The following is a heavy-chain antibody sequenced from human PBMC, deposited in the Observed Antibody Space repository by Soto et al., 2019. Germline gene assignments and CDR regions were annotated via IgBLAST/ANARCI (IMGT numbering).Heavy chain of an antibody. CDR2: LSGSGGTT. V-gene: IGHV3-23*01. Sequence: GGSLRLSCAASGFTFSSYAMSWVRQTPGKGLEWVSTLSGSGGTTYYADSVKGQFTISRDNSKNTLYLQINSLRAEDTAVYYCAKDSSNWGLFDYWGQGTMVTVSS. CDR1: GFTFSSYA. CDR3: AKDSSNWGLFDY. D-gene: IGHD7-27*01. J-gene: IGHJ4*02.